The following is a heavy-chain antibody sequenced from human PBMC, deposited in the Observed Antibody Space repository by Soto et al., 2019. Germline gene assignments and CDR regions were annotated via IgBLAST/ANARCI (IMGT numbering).Heavy chain of an antibody. V-gene: IGHV1-69*01. J-gene: IGHJ6*02. D-gene: IGHD3-16*01. CDR1: GDTFSSYA. Sequence: QVHLEQSGAEVKQPGASVKVSCKAPGDTFSSYAISWVRQVPGQGLEWMGGIIPIFRRTHYAQKFQRRVTITADESTRTAYMEMSSLTSLDTAVYYCARRDYYDYIWDYYGMDVWGQGTTVTVSS. CDR3: ARRDYYDYIWDYYGMDV. CDR2: IIPIFRRT.